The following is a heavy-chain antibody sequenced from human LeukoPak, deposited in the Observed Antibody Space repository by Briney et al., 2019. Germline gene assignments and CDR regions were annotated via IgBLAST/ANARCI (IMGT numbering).Heavy chain of an antibody. CDR3: ARSEWELLSYYYYYYMDV. CDR2: INPNSGGT. D-gene: IGHD1-26*01. J-gene: IGHJ6*03. V-gene: IGHV1-2*02. Sequence: ASVKVSCKASGYTFTGYYMHWVRQAPGQGLEWMGWINPNSGGTNYAQKFQGRVTMTRDTSISTAYMELSRLRSDDTAVYYCARSEWELLSYYYYYYMDVWGKGTTVTISS. CDR1: GYTFTGYY.